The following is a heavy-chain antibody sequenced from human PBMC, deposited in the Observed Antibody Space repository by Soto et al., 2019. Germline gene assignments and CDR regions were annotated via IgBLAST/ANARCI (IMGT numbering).Heavy chain of an antibody. V-gene: IGHV1-8*01. Sequence: ASVKVSCKASGYTFTSYDINWVRQATGQGLKWMGWMNPNSGNTGYAQKLQGRVTMTRNTSISTAYMELSSLRSEDTAVYYCARGPVLRFLEWFTQTDNWFDPWGQGTLVTVSS. J-gene: IGHJ5*02. D-gene: IGHD3-3*01. CDR3: ARGPVLRFLEWFTQTDNWFDP. CDR1: GYTFTSYD. CDR2: MNPNSGNT.